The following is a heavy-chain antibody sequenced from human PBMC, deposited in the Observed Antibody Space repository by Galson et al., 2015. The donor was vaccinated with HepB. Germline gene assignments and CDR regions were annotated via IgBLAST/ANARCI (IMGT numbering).Heavy chain of an antibody. J-gene: IGHJ5*01. V-gene: IGHV3-23*01. D-gene: IGHD2-2*01. CDR1: GFSLSNYA. CDR3: AKRRLAVPSTRRCFDS. CDR2: ISGSGVST. Sequence: SLRLSCAASGFSLSNYAMTWVRQAPGEGLEWVSCISGSGVSTYYADSVKGRFTISRDISKNTLYLQMNSLTAEDAAIYYCAKRRLAVPSTRRCFDSWGQGTLVTVSS.